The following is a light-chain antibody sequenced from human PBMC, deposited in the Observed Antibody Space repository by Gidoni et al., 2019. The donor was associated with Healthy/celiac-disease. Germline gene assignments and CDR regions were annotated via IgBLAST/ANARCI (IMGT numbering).Light chain of an antibody. CDR3: QQRSNWPRLT. Sequence: IVLTQSPATLSLSPGERATLPCRASQSVSSYLAWYQQKPGQAPRLLIYDASNRATGIPARFSGSGSGTDFTLTISSLEPEDFAVYYCQQRSNWPRLTFGGGTKVEFK. CDR1: QSVSSY. CDR2: DAS. V-gene: IGKV3-11*01. J-gene: IGKJ4*01.